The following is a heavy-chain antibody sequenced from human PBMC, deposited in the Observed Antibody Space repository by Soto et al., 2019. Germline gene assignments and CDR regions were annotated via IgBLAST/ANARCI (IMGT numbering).Heavy chain of an antibody. CDR1: GFTFSSYS. J-gene: IGHJ4*02. D-gene: IGHD2-2*01. CDR3: ARGGSSHPFDY. Sequence: EVQLVESGGGLVKPGGSLRLSCAASGFTFSSYSMNWFRKAPGKGLEWVSSISSSSSYIYYADSVKGRFTISRDNAKNSLYLQMNSLRAEDTAVYYCARGGSSHPFDYWGQGTLVTVSS. CDR2: ISSSSSYI. V-gene: IGHV3-21*01.